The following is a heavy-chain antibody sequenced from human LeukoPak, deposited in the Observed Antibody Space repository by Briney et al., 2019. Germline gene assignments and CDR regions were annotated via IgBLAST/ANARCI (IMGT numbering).Heavy chain of an antibody. J-gene: IGHJ6*03. Sequence: GGSLRLSCAASGFTFSNAWMRWVRQAPGKGMEWVGRIKSKTDGGTTDYAAPVKGRFTISRDDSKNTLYLQMNSLKTEDTAVYYCTTGDLNYYYYYYMDVWGKGTTVTVSS. V-gene: IGHV3-15*01. CDR2: IKSKTDGGTT. CDR1: GFTFSNAW. CDR3: TTGDLNYYYYYYMDV. D-gene: IGHD3-16*01.